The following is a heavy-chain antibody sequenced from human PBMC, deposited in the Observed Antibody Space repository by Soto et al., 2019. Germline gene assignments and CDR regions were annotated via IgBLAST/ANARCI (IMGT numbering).Heavy chain of an antibody. Sequence: QVQLVQSGAEVKKPGASVKVSCKASGYTFTSYAMHWVRQAPGQRLEWMGWINAGNGNTKYSQKFQGRVTITRDTSASTAYMELSSLRSEDTAVYYCARDLMLLAYCGGDCSPYGMDVWGPGTTVTVSS. V-gene: IGHV1-3*01. D-gene: IGHD2-21*02. J-gene: IGHJ6*02. CDR3: ARDLMLLAYCGGDCSPYGMDV. CDR1: GYTFTSYA. CDR2: INAGNGNT.